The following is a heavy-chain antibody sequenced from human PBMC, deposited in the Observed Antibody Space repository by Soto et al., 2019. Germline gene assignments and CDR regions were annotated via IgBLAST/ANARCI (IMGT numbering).Heavy chain of an antibody. CDR2: IYYSGST. V-gene: IGHV4-59*01. Sequence: QVQLQESGPGLVKPSETLSLTCTVSGGSISSYYWSWIRQPPGKGLEWIGYIYYSGSTNYNPSLKNRVTISVDTSKNQFSLKLSSVTAADTAVYYCATGAFAQSHAFDIWGQGTMVTVSS. CDR3: ATGAFAQSHAFDI. CDR1: GGSISSYY. D-gene: IGHD1-26*01. J-gene: IGHJ3*02.